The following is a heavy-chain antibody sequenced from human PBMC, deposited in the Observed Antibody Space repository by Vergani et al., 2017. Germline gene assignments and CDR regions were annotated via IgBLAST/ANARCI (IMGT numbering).Heavy chain of an antibody. CDR3: ASDGPWINCGGTCCYSYYYYYYGLDV. Sequence: QVQLVQSGAEVKKPGASVKVSCKASGYTFTSYAMHWVRQAPGQRLEWMGWINAGNGNTKYSQKFQGRVTITRDTSASTAYMELSSLRSEDTAVYYCASDGPWINCGGTCCYSYYYYYYGLDVWGQGTPVTVSS. CDR2: INAGNGNT. V-gene: IGHV1-3*01. D-gene: IGHD2-2*01. J-gene: IGHJ6*02. CDR1: GYTFTSYA.